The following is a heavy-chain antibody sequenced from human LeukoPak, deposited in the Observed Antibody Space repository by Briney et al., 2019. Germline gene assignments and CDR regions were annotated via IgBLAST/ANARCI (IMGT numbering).Heavy chain of an antibody. V-gene: IGHV3-48*01. CDR1: GFTFTTYS. J-gene: IGHJ4*02. D-gene: IGHD7-27*01. CDR3: VRDKDWGFDS. Sequence: PGGSLRLSCAASGFTFTTYSMNWVRQAPGKGLEWVSHMGIGTSTIGYADSVKGRFTISRDNAKNSVHLQMSNLRVDDSAAYYCVRDKDWGFDSWGQGTLVTVSS. CDR2: MGIGTSTI.